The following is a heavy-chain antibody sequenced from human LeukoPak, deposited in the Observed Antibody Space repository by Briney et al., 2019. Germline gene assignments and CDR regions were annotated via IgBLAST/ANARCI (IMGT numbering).Heavy chain of an antibody. CDR3: AKDLGWELPAEAY. V-gene: IGHV3-23*01. CDR2: IYGSGVSI. CDR1: GFTFHKYV. J-gene: IGHJ4*02. Sequence: GGSLRLSCVASGFTFHKYVMNWVRQAPGKGLEWLATIYGSGVSISYADSVKGRFTISRDNSNNTLYLQMNSLRVEDTAMYFCAKDLGWELPAEAYWGQGILVTVSS. D-gene: IGHD1-26*01.